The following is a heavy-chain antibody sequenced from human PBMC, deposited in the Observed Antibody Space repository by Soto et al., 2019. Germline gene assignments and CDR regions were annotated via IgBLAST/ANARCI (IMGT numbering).Heavy chain of an antibody. CDR2: IDPSDSYT. CDR3: ARLIGWSDYYYGMDV. CDR1: GYSFTSYW. D-gene: IGHD6-19*01. J-gene: IGHJ6*02. V-gene: IGHV5-10-1*01. Sequence: PGESLKISCKGSGYSFTSYWISWVRQMPGKGLEWMGRIDPSDSYTNYSPSFQGHVTISADKSISTAYLQWSSLKASDTAMYYCARLIGWSDYYYGMDVWGQGTTVTVSS.